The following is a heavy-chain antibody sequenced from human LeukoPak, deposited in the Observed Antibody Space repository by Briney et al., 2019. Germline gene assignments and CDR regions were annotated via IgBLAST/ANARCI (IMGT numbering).Heavy chain of an antibody. Sequence: GASVTVSCKASGYTFTGYYMHWVRQAPGQGLEWMGWINPNSGGTNYAQKFQGRVTMTRDTSISTAYMELSRLRSDDTAVYYCAREPPSASGSLDIWGQGTMVTVSS. D-gene: IGHD6-19*01. CDR3: AREPPSASGSLDI. J-gene: IGHJ3*02. CDR1: GYTFTGYY. CDR2: INPNSGGT. V-gene: IGHV1-2*02.